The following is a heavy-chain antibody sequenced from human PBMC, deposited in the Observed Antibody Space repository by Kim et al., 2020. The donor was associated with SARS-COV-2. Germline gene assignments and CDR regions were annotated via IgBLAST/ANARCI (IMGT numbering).Heavy chain of an antibody. J-gene: IGHJ5*02. V-gene: IGHV4-34*01. CDR2: INHSGST. CDR3: ARGGGYVWGSYRYGAGFANKQINWFDP. CDR1: GGSFSGYY. Sequence: SETLSLTCAVYGGSFSGYYWSWIRQPPGKGLEWIGEINHSGSTNYNPSLKSRVTISVDTSKNQFSLKLSSVTAADTAVYYCARGGGYVWGSYRYGAGFANKQINWFDPWGQGTLVTVSS. D-gene: IGHD3-16*02.